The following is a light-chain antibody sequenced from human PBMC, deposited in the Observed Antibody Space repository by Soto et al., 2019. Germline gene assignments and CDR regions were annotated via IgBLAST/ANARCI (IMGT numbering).Light chain of an antibody. CDR2: EVS. J-gene: IGLJ1*01. CDR3: SLYTSENAYV. V-gene: IGLV2-14*01. Sequence: QSALTQPASVSGSPGQSITISCTGTSSDVGNYKYVSWYQQHPGKAPKLMIYEVSKRPSGVPDRFSGSKSGNTASLTISGLQAADEADYYCSLYTSENAYVFGTGTKVTVL. CDR1: SSDVGNYKY.